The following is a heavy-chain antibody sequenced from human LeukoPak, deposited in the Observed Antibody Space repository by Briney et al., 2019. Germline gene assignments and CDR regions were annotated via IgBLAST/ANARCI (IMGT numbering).Heavy chain of an antibody. D-gene: IGHD5-24*01. J-gene: IGHJ3*02. Sequence: PGGSLRLSCAASGFIFSNYAMHWVRQAPGKGLEWVAVITSNGNNKYYADSVKGRFTISRDNSKSTLYLQMSSLRPEDAAVYYCARTILSAGLDAFDIWGQGTMVTVSS. CDR3: ARTILSAGLDAFDI. CDR2: ITSNGNNK. CDR1: GFIFSNYA. V-gene: IGHV3-30-3*01.